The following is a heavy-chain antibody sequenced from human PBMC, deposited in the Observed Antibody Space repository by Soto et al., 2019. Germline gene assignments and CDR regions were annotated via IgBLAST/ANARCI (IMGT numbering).Heavy chain of an antibody. Sequence: SETMSLTCAVYGGSFSGYYWSWIRQPPGKGLEWIGEINHSGSTNYNPSLKSRVTISVDTSKNQFSLKLSSVTAADTAVYYCARGLRRVWQQLVPGANWFDPWGQGTLVTVS. D-gene: IGHD6-13*01. CDR3: ARGLRRVWQQLVPGANWFDP. J-gene: IGHJ5*02. CDR1: GGSFSGYY. V-gene: IGHV4-34*01. CDR2: INHSGST.